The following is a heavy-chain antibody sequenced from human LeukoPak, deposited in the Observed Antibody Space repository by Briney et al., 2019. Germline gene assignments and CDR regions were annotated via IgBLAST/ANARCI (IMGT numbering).Heavy chain of an antibody. CDR3: ASVVAGTRGIPVGDWFDP. Sequence: SQTLSLTCTVSGGSISSGDYYWSWIRQPPGKGLEWIGYIYYSGSTYYNPSLKSRVTISVDTSKNQFSLKLSSVTAADTAVYYCASVVAGTRGIPVGDWFDPWGQGTLVTVSS. D-gene: IGHD6-19*01. J-gene: IGHJ5*02. V-gene: IGHV4-30-4*01. CDR2: IYYSGST. CDR1: GGSISSGDYY.